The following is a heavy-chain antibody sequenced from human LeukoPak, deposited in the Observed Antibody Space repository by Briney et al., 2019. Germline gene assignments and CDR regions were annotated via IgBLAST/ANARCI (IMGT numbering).Heavy chain of an antibody. J-gene: IGHJ4*02. D-gene: IGHD6-19*01. Sequence: GGSLRLSCAASGFTFSNYWIHWVRQAPGKGLVWVSRIDNAGSITTYADSVKGRFTISRDNAENTLYLQMNSLRVEDTAAYYCAKVRAPSGWFNSDYWGQGTLVTVSS. CDR2: IDNAGSIT. CDR1: GFTFSNYW. CDR3: AKVRAPSGWFNSDY. V-gene: IGHV3-74*03.